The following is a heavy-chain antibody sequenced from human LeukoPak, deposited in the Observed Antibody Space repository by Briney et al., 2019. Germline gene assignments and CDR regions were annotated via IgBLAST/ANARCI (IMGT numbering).Heavy chain of an antibody. CDR2: IYSGGST. CDR1: GFTVSSNY. CDR3: ARVDWNYQVDY. Sequence: GSLRLSCAASGFTVSSNYMSWVRQAPGKGLEWVSVIYSGGSTYYADSVKGRFTISRDDSKNTLYLQMNSLRAEDTAVYYCARVDWNYQVDYWGQGALVTVSS. V-gene: IGHV3-53*01. D-gene: IGHD1-7*01. J-gene: IGHJ4*02.